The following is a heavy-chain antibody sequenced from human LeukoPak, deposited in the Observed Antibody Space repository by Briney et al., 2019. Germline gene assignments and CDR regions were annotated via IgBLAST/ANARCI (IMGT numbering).Heavy chain of an antibody. J-gene: IGHJ4*02. CDR2: ICHDSSDI. CDR3: ARGFLYYYDSSGYDY. V-gene: IGHV3-21*05. CDR1: GFTFSTYG. Sequence: GGSLRLSCAASGFTFSTYGMNWVRQAPGKGLEWISFICHDSSDIYYADSVKGRFTISRDNAKNSLYLQMNSLRAEDTAVYYCARGFLYYYDSSGYDYWGQGTLVTVSS. D-gene: IGHD3-22*01.